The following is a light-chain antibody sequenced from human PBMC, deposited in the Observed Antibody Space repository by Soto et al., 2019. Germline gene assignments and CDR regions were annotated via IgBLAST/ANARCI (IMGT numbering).Light chain of an antibody. J-gene: IGKJ1*01. CDR1: QSISIY. V-gene: IGKV1-39*01. CDR2: DSS. CDR3: QPSYNPTRT. Sequence: DIQMTQSPSSRSASVGDRVAITWLASQSISIYLNWYQLKPLKAPNLVIYDSSTLQSGVTSRFSGSGSGTDFTLTISSLKPEDFATYFCQPSYNPTRTVGQGTQVEIK.